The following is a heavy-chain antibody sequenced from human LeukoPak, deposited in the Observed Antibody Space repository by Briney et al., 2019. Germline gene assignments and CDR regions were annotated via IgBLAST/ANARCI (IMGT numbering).Heavy chain of an antibody. V-gene: IGHV3-11*04. CDR3: ANQGGILTGYYED. CDR2: IGSSGGAI. Sequence: GGSLRLSCAASGFTFNDYYMSWIRQAPGKELEWVSYIGSSGGAINYADSVKGRFTISRDNAKNSLFLQMNSLRAEDTAVYYCANQGGILTGYYEDWGQGTLVTVSS. CDR1: GFTFNDYY. J-gene: IGHJ4*02. D-gene: IGHD3-9*01.